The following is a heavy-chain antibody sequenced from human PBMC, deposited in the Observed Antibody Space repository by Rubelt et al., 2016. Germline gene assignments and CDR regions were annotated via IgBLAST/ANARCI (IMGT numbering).Heavy chain of an antibody. CDR1: GGTFSSYA. CDR3: ARSVAANAFDI. J-gene: IGHJ3*02. D-gene: IGHD2-15*01. Sequence: QVQLVQSGAEVKKPGASVKVSCKASGGTFSSYAISWVRQAPGQGLEWMGGIIPIFGTGNSAQKFQGRVTMTADESTGTAYMELSSLRSEDTAVYYCARSVAANAFDIWGQGTMVTVSS. V-gene: IGHV1-69*01. CDR2: IIPIFGTG.